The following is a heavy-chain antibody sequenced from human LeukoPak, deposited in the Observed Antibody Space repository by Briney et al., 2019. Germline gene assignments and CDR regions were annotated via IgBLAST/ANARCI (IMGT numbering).Heavy chain of an antibody. CDR3: ARLALVVSAFDI. Sequence: MTSETLSLTCTVSGGSISSSSYYWGWIRQPPGKGLEWIGEIYHSGSTNYNPSLKSRVTISVDKSKNQFSLKLSSVTAADTAVYYCARLALVVSAFDIWGQGTMVTVSS. CDR2: IYHSGST. D-gene: IGHD2-2*01. V-gene: IGHV4-39*07. J-gene: IGHJ3*02. CDR1: GGSISSSSYY.